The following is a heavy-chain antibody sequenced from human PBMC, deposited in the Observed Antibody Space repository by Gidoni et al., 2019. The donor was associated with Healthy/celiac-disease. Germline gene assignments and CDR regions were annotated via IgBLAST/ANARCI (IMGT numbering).Heavy chain of an antibody. J-gene: IGHJ4*02. CDR3: TTDPSEAYYDFWSGYVDY. D-gene: IGHD3-3*01. Sequence: EVQLVESGGGLVNPGGSLRLSCAASGFTFSNAWMRWVRQAPGKGLEWVGRIKSKTDGGTTDYAAPVKGRFTISRDDSKNTLYLQMNSRKTEDTAVYYCTTDPSEAYYDFWSGYVDYWGQGTLVTVSS. V-gene: IGHV3-15*01. CDR2: IKSKTDGGTT. CDR1: GFTFSNAW.